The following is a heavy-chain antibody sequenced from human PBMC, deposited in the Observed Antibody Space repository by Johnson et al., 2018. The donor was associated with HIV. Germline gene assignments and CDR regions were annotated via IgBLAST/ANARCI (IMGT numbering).Heavy chain of an antibody. CDR3: AKVRRAVYGFDS. V-gene: IGHV3-23*04. CDR2: ITASGGTT. CDR1: GFTFSNYA. Sequence: VQLVESGGGVVQPGRSLRLSCAASGFTFSNYAMTWVRPAPGEGLEWVADITASGGTTYYADSVKGRFTVSRDDSKNTLYLQMNSLRAEDTAVYYCAKVRRAVYGFDSWGQGTMVTVSS. J-gene: IGHJ3*02.